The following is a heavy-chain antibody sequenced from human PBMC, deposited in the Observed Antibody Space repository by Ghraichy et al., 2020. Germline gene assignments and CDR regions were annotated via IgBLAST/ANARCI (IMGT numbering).Heavy chain of an antibody. J-gene: IGHJ4*02. V-gene: IGHV3-23*01. Sequence: GGSLRLSCAASGFTFSSYAMNWVRQAPGKGLEWVSAISGSGGSTYYADSVKGRFTISRDNPKNTLYLQMNSLRAEDTAVYYCAKDVGDILTGYYPYWGQGTLVTVSS. CDR3: AKDVGDILTGYYPY. CDR2: ISGSGGST. D-gene: IGHD3-9*01. CDR1: GFTFSSYA.